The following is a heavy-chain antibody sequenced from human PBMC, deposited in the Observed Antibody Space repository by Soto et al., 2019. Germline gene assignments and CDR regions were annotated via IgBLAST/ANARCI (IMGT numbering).Heavy chain of an antibody. CDR2: INPSGGST. CDR1: GYTFTSYY. J-gene: IGHJ3*02. Sequence: QVQLVQSGAEVKKPGASVKVSCKASGYTFTSYYMHWVRQAPGQGLEWMGIINPSGGSTSYAQKFQGRVTMTRDTSTSTVYMELSSLRSEDTAVYYCARGLAAAGTLDAFDIWGQGTMVTVSS. D-gene: IGHD6-13*01. V-gene: IGHV1-46*01. CDR3: ARGLAAAGTLDAFDI.